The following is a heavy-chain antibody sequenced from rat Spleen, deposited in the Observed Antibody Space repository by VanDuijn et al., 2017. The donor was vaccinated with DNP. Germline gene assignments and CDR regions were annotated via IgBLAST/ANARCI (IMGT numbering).Heavy chain of an antibody. CDR2: INYSGAT. CDR3: ARGPNYGGYNYYWYFDF. D-gene: IGHD1-11*01. J-gene: IGHJ1*01. CDR1: GYSITSNY. V-gene: IGHV3-1*01. Sequence: EVQLQESGPGLVKPSQSLSLTCSVTGYSITSNYWGWIRKFPGNKMEWMGYINYSGATAYNPSLRSRISITRDTSKNQFFLQLNSVTTEDTATYYCARGPNYGGYNYYWYFDFWGPGTMVTVSS.